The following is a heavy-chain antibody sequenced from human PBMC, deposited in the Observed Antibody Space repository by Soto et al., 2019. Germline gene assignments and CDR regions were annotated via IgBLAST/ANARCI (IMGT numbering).Heavy chain of an antibody. CDR1: GVTVRSYA. CDR3: PKEWTPRSAFDS. Sequence: PGGSLCLSCKASGVTVRSYAMSWVRHTPGKGLGWVSSISGSGDKTSYADSVKGRFTFSRDNSKNKLYLQMNSLGVEDTAVDYCPKEWTPRSAFDSWGQGTLVTVSS. V-gene: IGHV3-23*01. D-gene: IGHD5-12*01. CDR2: ISGSGDKT. J-gene: IGHJ4*02.